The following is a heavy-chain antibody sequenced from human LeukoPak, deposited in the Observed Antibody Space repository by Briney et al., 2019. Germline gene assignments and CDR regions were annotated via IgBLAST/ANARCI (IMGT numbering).Heavy chain of an antibody. CDR1: GFNFGDYV. J-gene: IGHJ4*02. D-gene: IGHD5-24*01. CDR2: ISGDGSRT. V-gene: IGHV3-43*02. CDR3: TKGWLQYTDY. Sequence: GGSLRLSCAASGFNFGDYVMHWVRQGPGKGLEWVSLISGDGSRTDYADSVKGRFSISRDNSKNSLFLQMDSLRTEDTALYYCTKGWLQYTDYWGQGTLATVSS.